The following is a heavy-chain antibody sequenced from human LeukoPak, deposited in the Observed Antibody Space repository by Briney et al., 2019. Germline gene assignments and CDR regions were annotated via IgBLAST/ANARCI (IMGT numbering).Heavy chain of an antibody. CDR1: GGSFSDYD. D-gene: IGHD1-26*01. V-gene: IGHV4-34*01. Sequence: SETLSLTCAVYGGSFSDYDWTWVRQPPGKGLEWIGSIYYSGSTYYDPSLKSRVTISVDTSKNQFSLKLSSVTAADTAVYYCAREWELLHFDYWGQGTLVTVSS. CDR2: IYYSGST. CDR3: AREWELLHFDY. J-gene: IGHJ4*02.